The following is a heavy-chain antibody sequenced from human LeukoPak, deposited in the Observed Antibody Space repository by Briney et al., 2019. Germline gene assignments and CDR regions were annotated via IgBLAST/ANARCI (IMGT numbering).Heavy chain of an antibody. CDR2: IYYSGST. D-gene: IGHD5-18*01. J-gene: IGHJ5*02. CDR3: ASMYSYGYVRFDP. CDR1: GGSISSYY. Sequence: SETLSLTCTVSGGSISSYYWSWIRQPPGKGLEWIGYIYYSGSTNYNPSLKSRVTISVDTSKNQFSLKLSSVTAADTAVYYRASMYSYGYVRFDPWGQGTLVTVSS. V-gene: IGHV4-59*01.